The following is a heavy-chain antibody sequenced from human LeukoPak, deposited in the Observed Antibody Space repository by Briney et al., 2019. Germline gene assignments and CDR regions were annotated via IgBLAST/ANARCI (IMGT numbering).Heavy chain of an antibody. CDR1: GFTFSSYW. V-gene: IGHV3-7*01. J-gene: IGHJ4*02. CDR3: AREGCGGDCDSTYYFDY. CDR2: IKQDGSEK. Sequence: GGSLRLSCAASGFTFSSYWMSWVRQAPGKGLEWVANIKQDGSEKYYVDSVKGRFTISRDNAKNSLYLQMNSLRAEDTAVYYCAREGCGGDCDSTYYFDYWGQGTLVTVSS. D-gene: IGHD2-21*02.